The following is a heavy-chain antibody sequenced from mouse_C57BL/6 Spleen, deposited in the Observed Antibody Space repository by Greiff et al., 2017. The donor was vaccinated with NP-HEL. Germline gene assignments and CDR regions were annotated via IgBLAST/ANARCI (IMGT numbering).Heavy chain of an antibody. CDR3: AKYDYDALAWFAY. J-gene: IGHJ3*01. CDR2: IWRGGST. Sequence: VQLVESGPGLVQPSQSLSITCTVSGFSFTSYGVHWVRQSPGKGLEWLGVIWRGGSTDYNAAFMSRLSITKDNSKSQVFFKMNSLQADDTAIYYCAKYDYDALAWFAYWGQGTLVTVSA. CDR1: GFSFTSYG. V-gene: IGHV2-5*01. D-gene: IGHD2-4*01.